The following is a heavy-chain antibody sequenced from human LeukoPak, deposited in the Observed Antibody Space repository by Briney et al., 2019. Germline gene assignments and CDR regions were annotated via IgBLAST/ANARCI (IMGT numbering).Heavy chain of an antibody. CDR1: GGSFSGYY. D-gene: IGHD2-2*01. V-gene: IGHV4-34*01. Sequence: SETLSLTCAVYGGSFSGYYWSWIRQPPGKGLEWIGEINHSGSTNYNPSLKSRVTISVDTSKNQFSLKLSSVTAADTAVYYCARGHRIVVVPAAKTIFDYWGQGTLVTVSS. CDR3: ARGHRIVVVPAAKTIFDY. CDR2: INHSGST. J-gene: IGHJ4*02.